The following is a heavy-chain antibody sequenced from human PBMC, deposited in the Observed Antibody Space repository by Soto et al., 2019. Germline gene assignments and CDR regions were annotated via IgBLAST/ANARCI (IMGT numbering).Heavy chain of an antibody. Sequence: VQLVESGGGLVQPGGSLRLSCAASGFTFSSYEMNWVRQAPGKGLEWVSYISSSGSTIYYADSVKGRFTISRDNAKNSLYLQMNSLRAEDTAVYYCARQIAVAGRGDAFDIWGQGTMVTVSS. CDR1: GFTFSSYE. D-gene: IGHD6-19*01. CDR3: ARQIAVAGRGDAFDI. J-gene: IGHJ3*02. CDR2: ISSSGSTI. V-gene: IGHV3-48*03.